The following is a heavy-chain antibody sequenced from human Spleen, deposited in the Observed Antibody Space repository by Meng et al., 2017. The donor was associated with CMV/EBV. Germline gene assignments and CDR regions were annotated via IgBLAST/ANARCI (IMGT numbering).Heavy chain of an antibody. CDR3: ARQYSGWAKDWFDP. CDR1: GGSISSSSYY. J-gene: IGHJ5*02. V-gene: IGHV4-39*07. CDR2: IYYSGST. Sequence: QRPLHEAGPGPVKPSETLSLTCTVSGGSISSSSYYWGWIRQPPGKGLEWIGSIYYSGSTYYNPSLKSRVTISVDTSKNQFSLKLSSVTAADTAVYYCARQYSGWAKDWFDPWGQGTLVTVSS. D-gene: IGHD6-19*01.